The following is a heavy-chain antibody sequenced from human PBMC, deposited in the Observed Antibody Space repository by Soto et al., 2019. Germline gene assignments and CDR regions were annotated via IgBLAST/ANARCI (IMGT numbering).Heavy chain of an antibody. CDR1: GFTFSSYA. J-gene: IGHJ5*02. D-gene: IGHD6-13*01. V-gene: IGHV3-23*01. CDR2: ISGSGGST. CDR3: AKTEQLSSYNWFDP. Sequence: VGSLRLSCAASGFTFSSYAMSWVRQVPGKGLEWVSAISGSGGSTYYADSVKGRFTISRDNSKNTLYLQMNSLRAEDTAVYYCAKTEQLSSYNWFDPWGQGTLVTVSS.